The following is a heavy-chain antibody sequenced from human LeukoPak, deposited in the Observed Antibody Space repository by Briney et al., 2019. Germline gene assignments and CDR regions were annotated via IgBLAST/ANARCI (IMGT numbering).Heavy chain of an antibody. D-gene: IGHD5-18*01. CDR3: AKDSTTATTRSPYYFDY. CDR1: GFTFDISA. Sequence: PGGSLRLSCAASGFTFDISAMNWVRQAPGKGLEWVSAISGSGGSTYYADSVKGRFTISRDNSKNTLYLQMNSLRAEDTAVYYCAKDSTTATTRSPYYFDYWGQGTLVTVSS. J-gene: IGHJ4*02. CDR2: ISGSGGST. V-gene: IGHV3-23*01.